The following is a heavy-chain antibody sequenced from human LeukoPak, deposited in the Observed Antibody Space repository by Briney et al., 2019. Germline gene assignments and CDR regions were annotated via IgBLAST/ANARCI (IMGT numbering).Heavy chain of an antibody. CDR1: GFTFSSYS. D-gene: IGHD2-21*02. Sequence: GGSLRLSCAASGFTFSSYSMNWVRQAPGKGLEWVSSISSSSSYIYYADSVKGRFTISRDNAKNSLYLQMNSLRAEDTAVYYCAKGVRYCGGDCYLDYWGQGTLVTVSS. J-gene: IGHJ4*02. CDR3: AKGVRYCGGDCYLDY. CDR2: ISSSSSYI. V-gene: IGHV3-21*01.